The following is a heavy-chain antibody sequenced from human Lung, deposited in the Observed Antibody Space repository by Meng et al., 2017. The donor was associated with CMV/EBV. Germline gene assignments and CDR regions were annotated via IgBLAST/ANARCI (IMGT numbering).Heavy chain of an antibody. CDR2: IYSGGHR. CDR3: ARAGTSSGAFDI. CDR1: EFNVTSTY. V-gene: IGHV3-53*01. Sequence: GEXXKISCAASEFNVTSTYMNWVRQAPGKGLEWVSVIYSGGHRYYAGSVKGRFTISRDNSKNTLHLQMNSLRAEDTAMYYCARAGTSSGAFDIWVQGTMVTVSS. D-gene: IGHD6-6*01. J-gene: IGHJ3*02.